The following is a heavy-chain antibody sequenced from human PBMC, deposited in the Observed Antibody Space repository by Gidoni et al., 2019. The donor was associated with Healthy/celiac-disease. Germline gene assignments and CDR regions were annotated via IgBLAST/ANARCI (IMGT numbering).Heavy chain of an antibody. D-gene: IGHD3-10*01. CDR3: ANTYGSGSYYFPFDY. J-gene: IGHJ4*02. CDR1: GFTFSSYA. Sequence: EVQLLVSGGGLVQPGGSLRLSCAASGFTFSSYAMSWVRQAPGKGLEWVAAISGSGGSTYYADSVKGRFTISRDNSKNTLYLQMNSLRAEDTAVYYCANTYGSGSYYFPFDYWGQGTLVTVSS. CDR2: ISGSGGST. V-gene: IGHV3-23*01.